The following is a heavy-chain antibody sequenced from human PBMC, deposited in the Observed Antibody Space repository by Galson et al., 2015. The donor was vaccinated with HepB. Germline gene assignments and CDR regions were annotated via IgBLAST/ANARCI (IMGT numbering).Heavy chain of an antibody. V-gene: IGHV4-39*01. J-gene: IGHJ4*02. CDR2: INYSGTS. Sequence: SETLSLTCTVSGASISGRSYFWGWIRQSPGKGLEWIGSINYSGTSYYNLSLKSRTIISVDTARNQLSLKVRSVTGADSAVYYCASQSRYVLYFEPSLFDFWGQAKLFSVSS. D-gene: IGHD2-2*01. CDR3: ASQSRYVLYFEPSLFDF. CDR1: GASISGRSYF.